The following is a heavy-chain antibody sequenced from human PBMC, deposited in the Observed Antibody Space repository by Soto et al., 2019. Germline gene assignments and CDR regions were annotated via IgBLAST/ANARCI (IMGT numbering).Heavy chain of an antibody. J-gene: IGHJ3*02. D-gene: IGHD3-22*01. CDR3: GTHGVIPMIEGGRLLSAFDI. V-gene: IGHV4-59*08. CDR2: ISYSGST. CDR1: GGSISSYS. Sequence: SETLSLTCTVSGGSISSYSWTWIRQPPGKGLERIGYISYSGSTNYNPSLRSRVTVSVETSKNQFSLKLTSVTAAATAVYYCGTHGVIPMIEGGRLLSAFDIWGQGTMVTVSS.